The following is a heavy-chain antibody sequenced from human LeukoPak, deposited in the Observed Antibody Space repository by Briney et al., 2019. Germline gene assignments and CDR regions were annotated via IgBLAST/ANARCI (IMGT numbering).Heavy chain of an antibody. CDR3: AREPTRGYDILTGLSP. CDR2: ISFDGSNK. Sequence: GRSLRLSCAASGFTFSTYAMHWVRQAPGKGLEWVAVISFDGSNKYYADSVKGRFTISRDNSKNTLYLQMNSLRAEDTAVYYCAREPTRGYDILTGLSPWGQGTLVTVSS. CDR1: GFTFSTYA. D-gene: IGHD3-9*01. V-gene: IGHV3-30*04. J-gene: IGHJ5*02.